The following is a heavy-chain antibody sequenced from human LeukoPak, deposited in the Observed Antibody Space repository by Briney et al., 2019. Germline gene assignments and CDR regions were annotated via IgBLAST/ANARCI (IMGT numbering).Heavy chain of an antibody. J-gene: IGHJ4*02. CDR2: IYPGDSDT. Sequence: GESLKISCKGSGYSFTSYWIGWVRQMPGKGLERMGIIYPGDSDTRYSPSFQGQVTISADKSISTAYLQWSSLKASDTAMYYCAVMGAYDSSAENERPIDYWGQGTWSPSPQ. D-gene: IGHD3-22*01. CDR3: AVMGAYDSSAENERPIDY. V-gene: IGHV5-51*01. CDR1: GYSFTSYW.